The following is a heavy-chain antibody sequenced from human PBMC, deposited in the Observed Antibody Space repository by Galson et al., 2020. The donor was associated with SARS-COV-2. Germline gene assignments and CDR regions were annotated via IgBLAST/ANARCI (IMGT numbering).Heavy chain of an antibody. CDR2: INPSGGST. CDR3: ARDRSDCSGGSCYYFDY. J-gene: IGHJ4*02. D-gene: IGHD2-15*01. CDR1: GYTFTSYY. V-gene: IGHV1-46*01. Sequence: ASVKVSCKASGYTFTSYYMHWVRQAPGQGLEWMGIINPSGGSTSYAQKFQGRVTMTRDTSTSTVYMELSSLRSEDTAVYYCARDRSDCSGGSCYYFDYWGQGTLVTVS.